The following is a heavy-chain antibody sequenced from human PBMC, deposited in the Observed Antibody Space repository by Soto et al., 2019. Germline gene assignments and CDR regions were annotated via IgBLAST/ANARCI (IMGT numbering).Heavy chain of an antibody. V-gene: IGHV1-69*06. CDR3: ARDTYYDFWSGYYNRIYYYYGMDV. Sequence: SVKVSCKASGGTFSSYAISWVRQAPGQGLEWMGGIIPIFGTANYAQKFQGRVAITADKSTSTAYMELSSLRSEDTAVYYCARDTYYDFWSGYYNRIYYYYGMDVWGQGTTVTVSS. J-gene: IGHJ6*02. CDR2: IIPIFGTA. CDR1: GGTFSSYA. D-gene: IGHD3-3*01.